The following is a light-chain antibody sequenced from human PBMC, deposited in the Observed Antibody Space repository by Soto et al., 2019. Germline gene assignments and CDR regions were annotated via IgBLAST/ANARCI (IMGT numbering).Light chain of an antibody. V-gene: IGKV1-39*01. CDR1: QSISRY. Sequence: DIQLTQSPSSLSASVGDRNTITCRSSQSISRYLNWYQQRPGTAPKVLIFGANSLQSGVPSRFSGSGSGTEFTLTISSLQPEDFATYYCQQNYGTPGTFGQGTKVDVK. CDR2: GAN. J-gene: IGKJ1*01. CDR3: QQNYGTPGT.